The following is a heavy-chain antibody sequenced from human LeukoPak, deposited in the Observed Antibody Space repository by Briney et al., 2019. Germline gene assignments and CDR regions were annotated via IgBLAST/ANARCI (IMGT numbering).Heavy chain of an antibody. D-gene: IGHD2-2*02. CDR2: INHSGST. CDR1: GGSFSGYY. Sequence: SETLSLTCAVYGGSFSGYYWSWIRQPPGKGLEWIGEINHSGSTNYNPSLKSRVTISVDTSKNQFSLKLSSVTAADTAVYYCARALGVVVPAAIGKWFDYWGQGTLVAVSS. J-gene: IGHJ4*02. CDR3: ARALGVVVPAAIGKWFDY. V-gene: IGHV4-34*01.